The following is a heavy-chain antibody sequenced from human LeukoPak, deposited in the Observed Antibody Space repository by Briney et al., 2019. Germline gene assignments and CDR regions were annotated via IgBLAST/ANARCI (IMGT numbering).Heavy chain of an antibody. CDR2: TSSSGSTI. D-gene: IGHD2-15*01. V-gene: IGHV3-48*03. Sequence: GGSLRLSCAASGFTFSSYEMNWVRQAPGKGLEWVSYTSSSGSTIYYADSVKGRFTISRDNAKNSLYLQMNSLRAEDTAVYYCARYGYCSGGSCFNNWFDPWGQGTLVTVSS. CDR3: ARYGYCSGGSCFNNWFDP. J-gene: IGHJ5*02. CDR1: GFTFSSYE.